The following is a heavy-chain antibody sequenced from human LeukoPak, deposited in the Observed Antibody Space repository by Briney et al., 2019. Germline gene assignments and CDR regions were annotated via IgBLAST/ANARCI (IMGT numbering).Heavy chain of an antibody. V-gene: IGHV6-1*01. CDR3: ARDPASGWYDLWHNWFDP. J-gene: IGHJ5*02. CDR2: TYYRSKWYN. CDR1: GDSVSSNSAA. D-gene: IGHD6-19*01. Sequence: SQTLSLTCAISGDSVSSNSAAWHWIRQSPSRGLEWLGRTYYRSKWYNDYAVSVKSRITINPDTSKNQFSLQLNSVTPEDAAVYYCARDPASGWYDLWHNWFDPWGQGTLVTVSS.